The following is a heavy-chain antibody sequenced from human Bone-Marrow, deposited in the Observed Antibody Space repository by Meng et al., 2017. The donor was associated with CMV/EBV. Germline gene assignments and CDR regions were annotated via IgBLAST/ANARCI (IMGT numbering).Heavy chain of an antibody. J-gene: IGHJ1*01. CDR2: IYWNDDK. Sequence: QITLKESGPTLVKPTQTLTLTCTFSGFPLSTSGVGVGWIRQPPGKALEWLALIYWNDDKRYSPSLKSRLTITKDTSKNQVVLTMTNMDPVDTATYYCARSGYSSSWSSTAEYFQHWGQGTLVTVSS. V-gene: IGHV2-5*01. CDR1: GFPLSTSGVG. D-gene: IGHD6-13*01. CDR3: ARSGYSSSWSSTAEYFQH.